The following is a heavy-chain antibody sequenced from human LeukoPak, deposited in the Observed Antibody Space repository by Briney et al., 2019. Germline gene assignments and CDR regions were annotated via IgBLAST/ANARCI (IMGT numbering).Heavy chain of an antibody. CDR2: INHSGST. CDR1: GGSFGTYS. J-gene: IGHJ5*02. D-gene: IGHD3-10*01. V-gene: IGHV4-34*01. Sequence: SETLSLTCAVYGGSFGTYSWSWIRQPPGKGLEWIGEINHSGSTDYNPSLKSRVTISIDTSKNQFSLKLTSMTAADTAMYYCARRPNYYGSVRYRWFDPWGRGTLVTVSS. CDR3: ARRPNYYGSVRYRWFDP.